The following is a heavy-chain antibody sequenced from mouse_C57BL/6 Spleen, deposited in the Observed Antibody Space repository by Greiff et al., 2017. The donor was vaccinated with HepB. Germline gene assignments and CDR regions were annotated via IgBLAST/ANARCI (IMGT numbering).Heavy chain of an antibody. D-gene: IGHD1-1*02. J-gene: IGHJ4*01. Sequence: VQLQQSGPELVKPGASVKISCKASGYAFSSSWMNWVKQRPGKGLEWIGRIYPGDGDTNYNGKFKGKDTLTADKSSSTTYMQLSSLTSQDSAVYFCTRGSPHWDYAMYYFPQGTSVTVSS. CDR2: IYPGDGDT. CDR1: GYAFSSSW. V-gene: IGHV1-82*01. CDR3: TRGSPHWDYAMYY.